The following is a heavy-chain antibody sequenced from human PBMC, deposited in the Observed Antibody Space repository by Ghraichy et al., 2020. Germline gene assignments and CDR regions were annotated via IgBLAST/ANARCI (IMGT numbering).Heavy chain of an antibody. CDR2: IYPADSDT. J-gene: IGHJ3*02. CDR1: GYRFTTYW. V-gene: IGHV5-51*01. CDR3: ARLFSYGSTLHYDAFDI. D-gene: IGHD5-18*01. Sequence: GESLNISCQGSGYRFTTYWLGWVRQMPGKGLEWMGIIYPADSDTRYSPSFQGQVTISADKSINTAYLEWSSLKASDTAIYYCARLFSYGSTLHYDAFDIWGQGTMVTVSS.